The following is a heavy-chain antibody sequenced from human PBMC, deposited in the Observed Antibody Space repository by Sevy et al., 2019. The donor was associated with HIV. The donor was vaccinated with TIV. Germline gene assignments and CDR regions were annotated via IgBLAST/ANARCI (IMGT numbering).Heavy chain of an antibody. CDR2: IYPDDSDT. D-gene: IGHD3-22*01. CDR1: GYSFTSHW. J-gene: IGHJ4*02. V-gene: IGHV5-51*01. CDR3: ATSRSGYLDSSGYYIY. Sequence: GESLKISCRGSGYSFTSHWIGWVRHMPGKGLEWMGIIYPDDSDTRYSPPFQGQVTFSADKSISTAYLQWSGLKASDTAMYYCATSRSGYLDSSGYYIYWGQGTLVTVSS.